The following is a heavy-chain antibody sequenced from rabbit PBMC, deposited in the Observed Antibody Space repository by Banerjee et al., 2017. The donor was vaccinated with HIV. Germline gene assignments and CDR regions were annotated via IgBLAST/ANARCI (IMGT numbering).Heavy chain of an antibody. D-gene: IGHD4-2*01. CDR3: ARDAGYAGSNL. V-gene: IGHV1S45*01. CDR2: IGAVST. J-gene: IGHJ4*01. CDR1: GFSFSSNYW. Sequence: EESGGDLVKPEGSLTLTCTASGFSFSSNYWLCWVRQAPGKGLEWIACIGAVSTYYATWAKGRFTISKTSSTTVTLQMTSLTAADTATYFCARDAGYAGSNLWGPGTLVTVS.